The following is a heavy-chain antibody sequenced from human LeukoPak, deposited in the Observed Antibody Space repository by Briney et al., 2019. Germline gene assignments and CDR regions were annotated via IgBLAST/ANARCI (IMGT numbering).Heavy chain of an antibody. D-gene: IGHD3-22*01. Sequence: ASVKVSCKASGYTFTSYGISWVRQAPGQGLEWMRWISAYNGNTNYAQKLQGRVTMTTDTSTSTAYMELRSLRSDDTAVYYCARDIHYYDSSGYYQNWFDPWGQGTLVTVSS. CDR2: ISAYNGNT. V-gene: IGHV1-18*01. J-gene: IGHJ5*02. CDR1: GYTFTSYG. CDR3: ARDIHYYDSSGYYQNWFDP.